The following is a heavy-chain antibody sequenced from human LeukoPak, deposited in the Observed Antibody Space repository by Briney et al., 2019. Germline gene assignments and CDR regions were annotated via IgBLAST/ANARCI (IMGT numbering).Heavy chain of an antibody. V-gene: IGHV3-21*01. J-gene: IGHJ4*02. Sequence: GGSLRLSCAASGFTFSSYEMNWVRQAPGKGLEWVSSISSSSSYIYYADSVKGRFTISRDNAKNSLYLQMNSLRAEDTAVYYCARDHWSGYAFDYWGQGTLVTVSS. D-gene: IGHD3-3*01. CDR3: ARDHWSGYAFDY. CDR1: GFTFSSYE. CDR2: ISSSSSYI.